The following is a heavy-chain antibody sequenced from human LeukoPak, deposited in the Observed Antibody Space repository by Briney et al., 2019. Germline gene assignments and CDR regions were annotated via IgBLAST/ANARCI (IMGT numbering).Heavy chain of an antibody. D-gene: IGHD5-12*01. Sequence: SETLSLTCTVSGDSISSSDSSWGWIRQPPGKGLEWIGTIYYSGSTYYNPSLKSRVTISVDTSKNQFSLKLTSVTATDTAVYYCARLTYSGYYGLNWFHPGAREPCSPSPQ. CDR1: GDSISSSDSS. CDR3: ARLTYSGYYGLNWFHP. J-gene: IGHJ5*02. V-gene: IGHV4-39*01. CDR2: IYYSGST.